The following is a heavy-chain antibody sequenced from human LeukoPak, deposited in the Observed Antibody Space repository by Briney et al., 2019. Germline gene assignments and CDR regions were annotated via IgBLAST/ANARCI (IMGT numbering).Heavy chain of an antibody. CDR3: ARHSCYDS. Sequence: GESLKISCKGSGVTFSTYSFAWVRQMPGKGLEWMGVIYAGDSSTRYSPSFQGQVTTSVDKSISTAYLQWSSLKASDSAIYYCARHSCYDSWGQGTLVTVSS. V-gene: IGHV5-51*01. D-gene: IGHD3-16*01. CDR1: GVTFSTYS. CDR2: IYAGDSST. J-gene: IGHJ4*02.